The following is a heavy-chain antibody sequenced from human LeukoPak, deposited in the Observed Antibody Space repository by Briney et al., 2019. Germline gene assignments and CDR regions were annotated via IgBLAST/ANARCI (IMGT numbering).Heavy chain of an antibody. V-gene: IGHV3-7*01. CDR3: ARDGYDFWSGYYGGYFDY. D-gene: IGHD3-3*01. CDR2: IKQDGSEK. J-gene: IGHJ4*02. CDR1: GFTFSSYW. Sequence: GGSLRLSCAASGFTFSSYWMSWVRQAPGKGLEWVANIKQDGSEKYYVDSVKGRFTISRDNAKNSLYLQMNSLRAEDTAVYYCARDGYDFWSGYYGGYFDYWGQGTLVTVSS.